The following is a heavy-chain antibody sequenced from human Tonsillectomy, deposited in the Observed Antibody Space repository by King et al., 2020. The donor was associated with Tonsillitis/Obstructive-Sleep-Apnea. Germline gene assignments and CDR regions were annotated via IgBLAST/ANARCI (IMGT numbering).Heavy chain of an antibody. CDR1: GFTFSNYD. CDR3: VKAPSIIITIADAFHI. J-gene: IGHJ3*02. CDR2: ISSNGGST. Sequence: VQLVESGGGLVQRGGSLRLSCSGSGFTFSNYDIYWVRQAPGKGLEYVSAISSNGGSTYYADSVKGRFNISRDNSKIMLHLLMNSLRPEDTAVYYCVKAPSIIITIADAFHIWGQGTMVTVSS. V-gene: IGHV3-64D*06. D-gene: IGHD3-16*01.